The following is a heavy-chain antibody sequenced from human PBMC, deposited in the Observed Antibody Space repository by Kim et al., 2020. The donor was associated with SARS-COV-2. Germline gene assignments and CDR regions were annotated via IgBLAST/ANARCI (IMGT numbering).Heavy chain of an antibody. D-gene: IGHD3-16*02. Sequence: SVKVSCKASGGTFSSYAISWVQQAPGQGLEWMGGIIPIFGTANYAQKFQGRVTITADESTSTAYMELSSLRSEDTAVYYCYRPPVGGMDVWGQGTTVTISS. J-gene: IGHJ6*02. CDR2: IIPIFGTA. V-gene: IGHV1-69*13. CDR3: YRPPVGGMDV. CDR1: GGTFSSYA.